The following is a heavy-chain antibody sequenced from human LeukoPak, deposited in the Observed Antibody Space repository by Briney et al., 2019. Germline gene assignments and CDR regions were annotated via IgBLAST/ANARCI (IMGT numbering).Heavy chain of an antibody. CDR2: IYYSGST. CDR1: GGSISSYY. Sequence: SETLSLTCTVSGGSISSYYWSWIRPPPGKGLEWIGYIYYSGSTNYNPSLKSRVTISVDTSKNQFSLKLSSVTAADTAVHYCASRGYDSSGYYFDYWGQGTLVTVSS. J-gene: IGHJ4*02. CDR3: ASRGYDSSGYYFDY. D-gene: IGHD3-22*01. V-gene: IGHV4-59*01.